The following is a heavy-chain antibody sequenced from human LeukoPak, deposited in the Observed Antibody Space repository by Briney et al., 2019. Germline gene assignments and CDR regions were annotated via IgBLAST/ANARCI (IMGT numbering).Heavy chain of an antibody. CDR1: GFTFSDYY. CDR2: ISGSGGST. J-gene: IGHJ4*02. Sequence: GGSLRLSCAASGFTFSDYYMSWIRQAPGKGLEWVSAISGSGGSTYYADSVKGRFTISRDNSKNTLYLQMNSLRAEDTAVYYCAKASQKWELHMPFDYWGQGTLVTVSS. CDR3: AKASQKWELHMPFDY. D-gene: IGHD1-26*01. V-gene: IGHV3-23*01.